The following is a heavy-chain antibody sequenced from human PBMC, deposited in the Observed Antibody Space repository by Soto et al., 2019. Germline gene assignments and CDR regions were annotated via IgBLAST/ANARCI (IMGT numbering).Heavy chain of an antibody. V-gene: IGHV4-34*01. D-gene: IGHD3-9*01. J-gene: IGHJ4*02. CDR1: GGSFSGYY. CDR2: INHSGST. CDR3: ARGSRYDILSGYYGATAFDY. Sequence: QVQLQQWGAGLLKPSETLSLTCAVYGGSFSGYYWRWIRPPPGKGLEWSGEINHSGSTNYNPSLKSRVTISVDTSKTQFSRKLSSVTASDTAVYYCARGSRYDILSGYYGATAFDYWGQGTLVTVSS.